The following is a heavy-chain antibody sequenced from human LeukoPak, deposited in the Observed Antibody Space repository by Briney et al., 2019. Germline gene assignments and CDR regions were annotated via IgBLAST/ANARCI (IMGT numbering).Heavy chain of an antibody. Sequence: SETLPLTCAVYGGSFSGYYWSWIRQPPGKGLEWIGEINHSGSTNYNPSLKSRVTISVDTSKNQFSLKLSSVTAADTAEYYCARTGTYYDYVWGSYRYYYFDYWGQGTLVTVSS. CDR2: INHSGST. CDR1: GGSFSGYY. D-gene: IGHD3-16*02. J-gene: IGHJ4*02. V-gene: IGHV4-34*01. CDR3: ARTGTYYDYVWGSYRYYYFDY.